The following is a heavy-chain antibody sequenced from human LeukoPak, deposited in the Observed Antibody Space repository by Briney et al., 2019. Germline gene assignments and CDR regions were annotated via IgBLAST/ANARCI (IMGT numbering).Heavy chain of an antibody. CDR3: ARTGYCSSTSCPIDY. J-gene: IGHJ4*02. D-gene: IGHD2-2*01. V-gene: IGHV5-51*01. Sequence: GESLKISCKGSGYSFTSYWIGWVRQMPGKGLEWMGIIYPGDSDTRYSPSFQGQVTISADKSISTAYLQWSGLKASDTAMYYCARTGYCSSTSCPIDYWGQGTLVTVSS. CDR1: GYSFTSYW. CDR2: IYPGDSDT.